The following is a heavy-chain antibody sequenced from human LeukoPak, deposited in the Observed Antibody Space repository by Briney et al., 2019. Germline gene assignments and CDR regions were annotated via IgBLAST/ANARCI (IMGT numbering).Heavy chain of an antibody. Sequence: SETLSLTCTVSSGSLSSFYWNWIRQPAGKGLEWVGRIYPSGSTDYNASLKSRVTMSVDTSKKQFSLKLNSVTAADTAVYYCARSSGHDFDNWGQGILVTVSS. D-gene: IGHD5-12*01. CDR3: ARSSGHDFDN. CDR1: SGSLSSFY. CDR2: IYPSGST. V-gene: IGHV4-4*07. J-gene: IGHJ4*02.